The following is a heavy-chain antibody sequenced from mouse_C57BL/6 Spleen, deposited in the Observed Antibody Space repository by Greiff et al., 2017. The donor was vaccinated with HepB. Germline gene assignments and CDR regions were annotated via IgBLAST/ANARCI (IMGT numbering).Heavy chain of an antibody. Sequence: VQLQQPGAELVMPGASVKLSCKASGYTFTSYWMHWVKQRPGQGLEWIGEIDPSDSYTNYNQKFKGKSTLTVDKSSSTAYMQLSSLTSEDSAVYYCARHGTFDYWGQGTTLTVSS. CDR3: ARHGTFDY. V-gene: IGHV1-69*01. CDR2: IDPSDSYT. CDR1: GYTFTSYW. D-gene: IGHD2-1*01. J-gene: IGHJ2*01.